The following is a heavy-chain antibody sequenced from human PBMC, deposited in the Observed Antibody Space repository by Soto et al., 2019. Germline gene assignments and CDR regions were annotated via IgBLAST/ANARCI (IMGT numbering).Heavy chain of an antibody. CDR1: GGSISSSYY. Sequence: QVQLQESGPGLVKPSETLSLSCTVSGGSISSSYYWSWIRQPPGKGLELNGYIYYSGSTKYNPSLKSRVTISIDTSKNQFSLKLSSVTAADTAVYYCARGGYGMDVWGQGTTVTVSS. V-gene: IGHV4-59*01. J-gene: IGHJ6*02. CDR2: IYYSGST. CDR3: ARGGYGMDV.